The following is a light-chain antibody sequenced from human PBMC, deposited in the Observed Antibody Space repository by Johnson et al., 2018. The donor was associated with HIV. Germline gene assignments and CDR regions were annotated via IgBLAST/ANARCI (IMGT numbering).Light chain of an antibody. V-gene: IGLV1-51*02. CDR1: SSNIGNNY. CDR3: GTWGIRLRVGF. J-gene: IGLJ1*01. Sequence: QPVLTQPPSVSAAPGQKVTISCSGSSSNIGNNYVSWYQQLPGTAPKLLIYENNKRPSGIPDRFSGSKSGTSATLGITGLQTGDEADYYCGTWGIRLRVGFFGTGTKVTVL. CDR2: ENN.